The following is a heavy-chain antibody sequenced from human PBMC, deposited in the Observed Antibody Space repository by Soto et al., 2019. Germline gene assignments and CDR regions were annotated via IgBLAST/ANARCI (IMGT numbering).Heavy chain of an antibody. D-gene: IGHD6-6*01. Sequence: SETLSLTCAVYGGSFSGYYWSWIRQPPGKGLEWIGEINHSGSTNYNPSLKSRVTISVDTSKNQFSLKLSSVTAADTAVYYCAAKSYSSSSSSDYWGQGTLVTVSS. V-gene: IGHV4-34*01. CDR2: INHSGST. CDR1: GGSFSGYY. J-gene: IGHJ4*02. CDR3: AAKSYSSSSSSDY.